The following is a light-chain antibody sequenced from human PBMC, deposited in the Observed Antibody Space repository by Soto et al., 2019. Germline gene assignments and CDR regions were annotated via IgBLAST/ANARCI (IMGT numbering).Light chain of an antibody. CDR3: SSYAGGVV. J-gene: IGLJ3*02. CDR2: EGS. V-gene: IGLV2-23*01. CDR1: SSGVENYNL. Sequence: QSALTQPASVSGSPGQSITLSCTRASSGVENYNLVSWYQHNPGKAPKLIIYEGSQRPSGVSDRFSGSKSGNTASLTISGLQAEDEADYYCSSYAGGVVFGGGTKLTVL.